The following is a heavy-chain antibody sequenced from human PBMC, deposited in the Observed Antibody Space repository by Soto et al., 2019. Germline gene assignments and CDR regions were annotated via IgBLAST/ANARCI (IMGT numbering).Heavy chain of an antibody. J-gene: IGHJ5*02. Sequence: SVKVSCKASGGTFSSYTISWVRQAPGQGLEWMGRIIPILGIANYAQKFQGRVTITADKSTSTAYMELSSLRSEDTAVYYCARGYCSSTSCLSSFDPWGQGTLVTVSS. D-gene: IGHD2-2*01. V-gene: IGHV1-69*02. CDR1: GGTFSSYT. CDR2: IIPILGIA. CDR3: ARGYCSSTSCLSSFDP.